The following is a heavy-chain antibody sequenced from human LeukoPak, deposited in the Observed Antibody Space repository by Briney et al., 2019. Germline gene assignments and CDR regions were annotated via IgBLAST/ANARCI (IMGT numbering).Heavy chain of an antibody. CDR3: ARGGSYYDRSGYYYFDY. CDR1: GGSISSYY. V-gene: IGHV4-4*07. D-gene: IGHD3-22*01. CDR2: IYTSGST. Sequence: SEALSLTCTVSGGSISSYYWSWIRQPAGKGLEWIGRIYTSGSTNYNPSLKSRVTMSVDTSKNQFSLKLSSVTAADTAVYYCARGGSYYDRSGYYYFDYWGQGTLVTVSS. J-gene: IGHJ4*02.